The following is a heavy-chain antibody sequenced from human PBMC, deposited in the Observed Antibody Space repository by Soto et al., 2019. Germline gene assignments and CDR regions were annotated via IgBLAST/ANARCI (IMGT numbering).Heavy chain of an antibody. CDR2: IRGRAKKYAT. J-gene: IGHJ4*02. CDR3: CGRGGDSLQDI. CDR1: GFNFSGSA. Sequence: EVQLVDSGGDLVQPGGSLKLSCTGLGFNFSGSALHWVRQPSGKGLEWVGRIRGRAKKYATSYAASVRGRFYLSRDDSKNTAFLQMNSLRDEDTGVYFCCGRGGDSLQDIWGQGTLVTVSS. D-gene: IGHD4-17*01. V-gene: IGHV3-73*01.